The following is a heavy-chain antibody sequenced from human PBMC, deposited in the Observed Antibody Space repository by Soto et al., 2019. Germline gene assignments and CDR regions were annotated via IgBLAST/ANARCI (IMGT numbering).Heavy chain of an antibody. CDR1: GFTLRNAW. J-gene: IGHJ4*02. D-gene: IGHD6-13*01. CDR3: VTSPGYEPARGY. V-gene: IGHV3-15*04. CDR2: IGSEADGGTT. Sequence: EVQLAESGGGLVKPGGSLRVSCAASGFTLRNAWMHWVRQAPGKGLDWVGRIGSEADGGTTDYGAPVKGRFTISRDDSKNTLYLQMNSLKNEDTAVYYCVTSPGYEPARGYWGQGTLVTVSS.